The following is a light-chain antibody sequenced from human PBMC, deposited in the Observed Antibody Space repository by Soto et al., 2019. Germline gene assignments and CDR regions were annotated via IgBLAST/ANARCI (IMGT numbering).Light chain of an antibody. Sequence: EVVLTQSPGTLSLSPGERATLSFRASQSVSSKYVAWYQQIPGQTPRLLIYGASSRATGIPDRFSGSGSGTDFTLTISRLEPEDFAVYYCQQHGSSPWMFGQGTKVDIK. CDR1: QSVSSKY. V-gene: IGKV3-20*01. J-gene: IGKJ1*01. CDR2: GAS. CDR3: QQHGSSPWM.